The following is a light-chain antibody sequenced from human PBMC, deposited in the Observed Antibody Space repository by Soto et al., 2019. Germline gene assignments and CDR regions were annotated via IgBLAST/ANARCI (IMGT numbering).Light chain of an antibody. CDR2: EAT. Sequence: QSALTQPASVSGSPGQSITISCTGTSSNIGSYNFVSWYQQRPGRAPKLMIFEATKRPSGVPPRFSGSKSGNTASLTISGLQAEDEADYYCCSYSISTAYLFGTGTKLTVL. CDR1: SSNIGSYNF. J-gene: IGLJ1*01. V-gene: IGLV2-14*02. CDR3: CSYSISTAYL.